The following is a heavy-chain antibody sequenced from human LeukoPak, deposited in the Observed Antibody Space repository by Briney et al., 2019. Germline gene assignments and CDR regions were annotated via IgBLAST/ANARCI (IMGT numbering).Heavy chain of an antibody. J-gene: IGHJ3*02. CDR2: ISSSSSTI. CDR1: GFTFSSYS. CDR3: ARGLGYCSSTSCLRAAFDI. D-gene: IGHD2-2*01. Sequence: PGGSLRLSCAASGFTFSSYSMNWVRQAPGKGLEWVSYISSSSSTIYYADSVKGRFTISRDNAKNSLYLQMNSLRAEDTAVYYCARGLGYCSSTSCLRAAFDIWGQGTMVTVSS. V-gene: IGHV3-48*01.